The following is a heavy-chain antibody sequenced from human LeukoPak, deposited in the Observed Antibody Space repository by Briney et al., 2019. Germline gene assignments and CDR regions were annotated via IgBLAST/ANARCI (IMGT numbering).Heavy chain of an antibody. D-gene: IGHD6-6*01. CDR3: ARDQYSFDY. Sequence: SVKVSCKASGGTFSSYAISWVRQAPGQGLEWMGRIIPIFGTANYAQKFQGRVTMTRDTSTSTVYMELSSLRSEDTAVYYCARDQYSFDYWGQGTLVTVS. CDR2: IIPIFGTA. J-gene: IGHJ4*02. V-gene: IGHV1-69*05. CDR1: GGTFSSYA.